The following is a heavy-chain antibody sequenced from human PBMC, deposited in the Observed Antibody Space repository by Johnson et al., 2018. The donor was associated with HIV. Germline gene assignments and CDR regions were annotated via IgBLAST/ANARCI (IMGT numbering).Heavy chain of an antibody. Sequence: QVQLVESGGGVVQPGRSLRLSCAASGFTFSTYAMNWVRQAPGKGLEWVAIISYDGNNKYYADSVKGRFTISRDNSKNTLYLQMTSLRAEDTAVYYCVRDSDISLGVAGAFDIWGQGTMVTVSA. CDR3: VRDSDISLGVAGAFDI. V-gene: IGHV3-30*14. CDR1: GFTFSTYA. CDR2: ISYDGNNK. J-gene: IGHJ3*02. D-gene: IGHD3-9*01.